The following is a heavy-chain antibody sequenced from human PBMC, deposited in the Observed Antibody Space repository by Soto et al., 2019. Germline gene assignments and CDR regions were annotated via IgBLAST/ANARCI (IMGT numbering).Heavy chain of an antibody. J-gene: IGHJ2*01. Sequence: QVQLVQSGAEVKKPGSSVKVSCKASGGTFSNYPISWVRQAPGQGLEWMGGIIPIFGTVNYAQKFQGRVTITAYESTSTAYMELSSLRSADTAVYYCARGNHRWLQLWYFYLWGRGTLVTVSS. CDR1: GGTFSNYP. D-gene: IGHD5-12*01. V-gene: IGHV1-69*12. CDR3: ARGNHRWLQLWYFYL. CDR2: IIPIFGTV.